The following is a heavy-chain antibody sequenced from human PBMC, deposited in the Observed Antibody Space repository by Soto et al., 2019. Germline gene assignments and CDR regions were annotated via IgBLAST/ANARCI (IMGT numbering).Heavy chain of an antibody. Sequence: SETLSPTCTVSGGSISSGDYYWSWIRQPPGKGLEWIGYIYYSGSTYYNPSLKSRVTISVDTSKNQFSLKLSSVTAADTAVYYCARGHGSGSYYGIDYWGQGTLVTVSS. CDR2: IYYSGST. V-gene: IGHV4-30-4*01. J-gene: IGHJ4*02. D-gene: IGHD3-10*01. CDR3: ARGHGSGSYYGIDY. CDR1: GGSISSGDYY.